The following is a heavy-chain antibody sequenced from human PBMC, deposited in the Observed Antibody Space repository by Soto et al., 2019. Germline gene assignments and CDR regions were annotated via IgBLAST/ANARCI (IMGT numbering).Heavy chain of an antibody. J-gene: IGHJ4*02. D-gene: IGHD2-2*01. CDR1: GFPFRSYS. CDR3: ANRVYHGDFDY. Sequence: EVQLLESGGGLVQPGGSLRLSCAASGFPFRSYSMRWVRKAPGKGLEWVSAISNSGGGTYYADSVKGRFTLSRDNSTNTLYLQMNSLRADDTAVYYCANRVYHGDFDYWGQGTLVTVSS. CDR2: ISNSGGGT. V-gene: IGHV3-23*01.